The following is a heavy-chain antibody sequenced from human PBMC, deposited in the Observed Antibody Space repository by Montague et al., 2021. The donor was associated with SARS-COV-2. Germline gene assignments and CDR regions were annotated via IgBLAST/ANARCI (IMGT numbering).Heavy chain of an antibody. CDR1: GFTFSSYE. V-gene: IGHV3-48*03. CDR2: TTSTGSTI. Sequence: SLRLSCAASGFTFSSYEMNWVRQAPGKGLEWVSYTTSTGSTIYYADSVRGRFTISRDNAKKSLYLQMNSLRAEDTAVYYCARNKFPAAFDFWGQGTPVTVSS. J-gene: IGHJ4*02. D-gene: IGHD2-2*01. CDR3: ARNKFPAAFDF.